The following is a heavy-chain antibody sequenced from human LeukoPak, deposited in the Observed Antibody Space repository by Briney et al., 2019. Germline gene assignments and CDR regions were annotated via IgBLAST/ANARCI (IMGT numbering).Heavy chain of an antibody. V-gene: IGHV4-61*02. CDR3: ARITFGGVIGYFDY. CDR2: IYTSGST. CDR1: GGSISSGSYY. D-gene: IGHD3-16*02. Sequence: SETLSLTCTVSGGSISSGSYYWSWIRQPAGKGLEWIGRIYTSGSTNYNPSLKSRVTISVDTSKNQFSLKLSSVTAADTAVYYCARITFGGVIGYFDYRGQGTLVTVSS. J-gene: IGHJ4*02.